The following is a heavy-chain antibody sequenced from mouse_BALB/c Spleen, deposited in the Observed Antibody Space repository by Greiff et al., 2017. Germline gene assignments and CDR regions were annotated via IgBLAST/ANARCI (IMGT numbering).Heavy chain of an antibody. CDR1: GYAFSSSW. J-gene: IGHJ4*01. CDR3: AIRSRGYDYDYAMDY. V-gene: IGHV1-82*01. D-gene: IGHD2-4*01. CDR2: IYPGDGDT. Sequence: VQLQQSGPELVKPGASVKISCKASGYAFSSSWMNWVKQRPGQGLEWIGRIYPGDGDTNYNGKFKGKATLTAAKSSRTAYMQPSSLTSVDSAVYFCAIRSRGYDYDYAMDYWGQGTSVTVSS.